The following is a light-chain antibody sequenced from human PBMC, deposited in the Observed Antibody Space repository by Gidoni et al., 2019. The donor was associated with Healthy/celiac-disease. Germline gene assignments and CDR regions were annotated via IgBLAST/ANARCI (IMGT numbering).Light chain of an antibody. CDR1: QSVSSY. V-gene: IGKV3-11*01. J-gene: IGKJ4*01. Sequence: EIVLTQSPATLSLSPGERATLSCRASQSVSSYLAWYQQKPSQAHRLLIYDASNRATGIPARFSGSGSGTDFTLTISSLEPEDFAVYYCQQRSNWPLTFXGXTKVEIK. CDR2: DAS. CDR3: QQRSNWPLT.